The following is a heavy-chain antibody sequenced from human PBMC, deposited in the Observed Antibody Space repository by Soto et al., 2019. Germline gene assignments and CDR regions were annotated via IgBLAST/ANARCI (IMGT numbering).Heavy chain of an antibody. CDR1: GGTISGYY. J-gene: IGHJ5*02. CDR2: IYSSGST. CDR3: ARGQRFSDWFDP. Sequence: LSLTCTVTGGTISGYYWTWIRQSAGGGLEWIGRIYSSGSTNYNPSLKSRVTISLDTSMNHFSLRLSSVTAADTAVYYCARGQRFSDWFDPWGQGTLVTVSS. V-gene: IGHV4-4*07. D-gene: IGHD3-3*01.